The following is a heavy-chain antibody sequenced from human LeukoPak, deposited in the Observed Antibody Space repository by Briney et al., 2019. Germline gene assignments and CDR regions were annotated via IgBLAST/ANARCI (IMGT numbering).Heavy chain of an antibody. CDR1: GGSISTSSYY. V-gene: IGHV4-39*01. D-gene: IGHD5-18*01. CDR3: ARHGNNYGPFDY. CDR2: IYYSGST. J-gene: IGHJ4*02. Sequence: PSETLSLTCSVSGGSISTSSYYWGWIRQPPGKGLEWMGVIYYSGSTYYNPSLKSRVTISVDTSKNQFSLKLTSVTAADTALFYCARHGNNYGPFDYWGQGNLVTVSS.